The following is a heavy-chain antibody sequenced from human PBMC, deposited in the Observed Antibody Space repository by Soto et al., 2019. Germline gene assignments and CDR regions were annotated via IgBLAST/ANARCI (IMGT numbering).Heavy chain of an antibody. CDR3: ARKHSLDYIRWGLDP. V-gene: IGHV1-2*02. Sequence: ASVKVSCKASGYPFSDNQIHWLRRAPGQGLEWMGRINPKSDDTNYAQEFQGRVTMTRDTSIDTAYLELTGLTSDDTATYYCARKHSLDYIRWGLDPWGQGTLVTV. CDR2: INPKSDDT. CDR1: GYPFSDNQ. D-gene: IGHD4-4*01. J-gene: IGHJ5*02.